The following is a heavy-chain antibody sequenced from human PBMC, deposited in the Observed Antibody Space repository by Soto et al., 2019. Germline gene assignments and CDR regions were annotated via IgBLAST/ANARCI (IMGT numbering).Heavy chain of an antibody. CDR3: ATDSFRSGIAVAGNS. V-gene: IGHV3-23*01. CDR1: GFTFGSYA. Sequence: EVQLLESGGGLVQPGGSLRLSCAASGFTFGSYAMTWVRQAPGKGLEWVSAISFGGGSTYYADSVKGRFTISRDNSKNTLYLQMTSLRAEEPGIYYCATDSFRSGIAVAGNSWGQGTLVTVSS. J-gene: IGHJ4*02. D-gene: IGHD6-19*01. CDR2: ISFGGGST.